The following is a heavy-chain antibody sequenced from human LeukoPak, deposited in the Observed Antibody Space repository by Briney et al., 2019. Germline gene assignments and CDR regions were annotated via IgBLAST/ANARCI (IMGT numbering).Heavy chain of an antibody. CDR2: ISSSSSYI. Sequence: GGSLRLSCAASGFTFSSYSMNWVRQAPGKGLEWVSSISSSSSYIYYADSVKGRFTISRDNAKNSLYLQMNSLRAEDTAVYYCARDILVVVAALDYWGQGTLVTVTS. CDR3: ARDILVVVAALDY. J-gene: IGHJ4*02. V-gene: IGHV3-21*01. CDR1: GFTFSSYS. D-gene: IGHD2-15*01.